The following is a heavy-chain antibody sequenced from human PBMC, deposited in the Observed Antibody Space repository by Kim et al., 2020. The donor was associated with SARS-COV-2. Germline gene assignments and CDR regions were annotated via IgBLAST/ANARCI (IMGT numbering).Heavy chain of an antibody. Sequence: GGSLRLSCAASGFTFDDYAMHWVRQAPGKGLEWVSLISGDGGSTYYADSVKGRFTISRDNSKNSLYLQMNSLRTEDTALYYCAAREYSSGWKSVDYWGQGTLVTVSS. CDR3: AAREYSSGWKSVDY. D-gene: IGHD6-19*01. V-gene: IGHV3-43*02. J-gene: IGHJ4*02. CDR2: ISGDGGST. CDR1: GFTFDDYA.